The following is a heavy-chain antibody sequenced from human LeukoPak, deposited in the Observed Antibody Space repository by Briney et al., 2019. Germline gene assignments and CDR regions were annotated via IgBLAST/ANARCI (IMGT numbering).Heavy chain of an antibody. V-gene: IGHV3-33*01. CDR3: ARAVDTSNHMSIFDP. CDR2: IQSDGSYK. D-gene: IGHD3-3*02. CDR1: GFTFSHYG. Sequence: GTSLRLSCAGSGFTFSHYGMHWVRQGPGKGLEWVAGIQSDGSYKYYEDSLKGRFTISRDNFKNILYLQMNSLRAEDTAVYSCARAVDTSNHMSIFDPWGQGTLVTVSS. J-gene: IGHJ5*02.